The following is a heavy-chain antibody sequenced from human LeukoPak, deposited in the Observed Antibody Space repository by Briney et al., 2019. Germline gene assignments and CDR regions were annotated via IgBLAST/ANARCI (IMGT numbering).Heavy chain of an antibody. V-gene: IGHV3-23*01. CDR3: AKDLSRAVAADWFDP. D-gene: IGHD6-19*01. CDR1: GFTFSHYD. J-gene: IGHJ5*02. CDR2: ISDSGGNT. Sequence: GGSLRLSCAASGFTFSHYDMRWLRQAPGKGLEWVSYISDSGGNTYYADSVKGRFTISRDNSKNTLYRQMTNLRAADTAVYYCAKDLSRAVAADWFDPWDQGSLVTVSS.